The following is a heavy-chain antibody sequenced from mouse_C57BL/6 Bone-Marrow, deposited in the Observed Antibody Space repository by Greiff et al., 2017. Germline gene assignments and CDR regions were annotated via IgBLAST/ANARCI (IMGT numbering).Heavy chain of an antibody. J-gene: IGHJ1*03. V-gene: IGHV1-69*01. CDR1: GYTFTSYW. Sequence: QVQLQQPGAELVMPGASVKLSCKASGYTFTSYWMHWVKQRPGQGLDWIGEIDPSDSYTNYNQKFKGKSTLTVDKSSSTAYMQLSSLTSEDSAVYYCAREGYGSSPYGYFDVWGTGTTVTVSS. D-gene: IGHD1-1*01. CDR2: IDPSDSYT. CDR3: AREGYGSSPYGYFDV.